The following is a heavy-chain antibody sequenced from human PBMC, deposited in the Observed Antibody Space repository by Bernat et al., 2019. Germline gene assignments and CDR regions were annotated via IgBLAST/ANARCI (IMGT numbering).Heavy chain of an antibody. CDR1: GGSITSSSYY. J-gene: IGHJ4*02. CDR2: IYYSGST. V-gene: IGHV4-39*01. CDR3: ARQRGRSWYSPFEY. Sequence: QLQLQESSPGLVKPSETLSLTCTVSGGSITSSSYYSGWIRQPPGKGLEWLGSIYYSGSTYYNASLKSRVTISVVKSKHQLSLKLSSVTAADTAVYYCARQRGRSWYSPFEYWGQGTLVTVSS. D-gene: IGHD6-13*01.